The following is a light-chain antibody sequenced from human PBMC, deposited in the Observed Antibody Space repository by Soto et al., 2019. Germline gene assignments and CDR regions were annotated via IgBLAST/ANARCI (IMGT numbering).Light chain of an antibody. J-gene: IGLJ2*01. V-gene: IGLV2-14*01. CDR2: DVS. CDR3: SSFTSSSTVV. CDR1: SSDVGNYNY. Sequence: QSALTQPASVSGSPGQSITISCTGTSSDVGNYNYVSWYKQHTGKAPKLMIYDVSYRPSGVSNRFSGFKSGNTASLTISGLQAEDEADYYCSSFTSSSTVVFCGGTKLTVL.